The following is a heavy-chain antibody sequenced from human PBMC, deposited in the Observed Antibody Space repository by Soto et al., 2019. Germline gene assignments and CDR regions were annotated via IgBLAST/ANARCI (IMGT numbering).Heavy chain of an antibody. CDR3: ARSSRNYDILTGYYMSFDY. J-gene: IGHJ4*02. Sequence: QVQLVQSGAEVKKPGSSVKVSCKASGGTFTSYAISWVRQAPGQGLEWMGGIIPIFGAANYAQKFQGRVTITADESTNTSYMELSSLRSEDTAVYYCARSSRNYDILTGYYMSFDYWGQGTLVTVSS. D-gene: IGHD3-9*01. V-gene: IGHV1-69*12. CDR2: IIPIFGAA. CDR1: GGTFTSYA.